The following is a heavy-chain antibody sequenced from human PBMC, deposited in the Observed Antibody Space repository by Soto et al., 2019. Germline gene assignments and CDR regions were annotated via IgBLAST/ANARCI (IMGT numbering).Heavy chain of an antibody. CDR1: GFTLSDYP. V-gene: IGHV1-3*01. J-gene: IGHJ4*02. CDR2: INAGNGNT. CDR3: ARGPNPYYCDY. Sequence: ASVKVSCKASGFTLSDYPIHWFRQAPGQGLEWMGWINAGNGNTKYSQKFQGRVTITRDTSASTAYMELSSLRSEDTAVYYCARGPNPYYCDYWGQGTLVTVSS.